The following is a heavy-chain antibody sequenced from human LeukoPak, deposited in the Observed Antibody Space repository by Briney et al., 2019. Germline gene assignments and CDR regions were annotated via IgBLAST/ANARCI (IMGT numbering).Heavy chain of an antibody. D-gene: IGHD3-10*01. V-gene: IGHV4-39*07. CDR2: IYYSGST. J-gene: IGHJ4*02. CDR1: GGSISSNSYY. CDR3: AREGYYLGLPGY. Sequence: SETLSLTCAVSGGSISSNSYYWGWIRQPPGKGLEWIGSIYYSGSTYYNPSLKSRVTISVDTSKNQFSLKLSSVTAADTAVYYCAREGYYLGLPGYWGQGTLVTVSS.